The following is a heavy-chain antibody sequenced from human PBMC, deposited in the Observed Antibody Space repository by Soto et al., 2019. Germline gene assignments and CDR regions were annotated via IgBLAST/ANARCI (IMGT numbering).Heavy chain of an antibody. Sequence: SETLSLTCTVSGGSISSGDYYWSWIRQPPGKGLEWIGYIYYSGSTYYNPSLKSRVTISVDTSKNQFSLKLSSVTAADTAVYYCAREGYYGSGSYQYYYYYMDVWGKGTTVTVSS. CDR2: IYYSGST. V-gene: IGHV4-30-4*01. J-gene: IGHJ6*03. CDR1: GGSISSGDYY. CDR3: AREGYYGSGSYQYYYYYMDV. D-gene: IGHD3-10*01.